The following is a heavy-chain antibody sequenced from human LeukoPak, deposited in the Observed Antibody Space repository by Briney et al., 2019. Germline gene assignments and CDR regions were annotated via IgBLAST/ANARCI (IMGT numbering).Heavy chain of an antibody. Sequence: GESLKISCKGSGYNFPNYWIGWVRQMPGKGLEYMGIIYPGDSDTRYSPSFQGQVTISADKSITTAYLQWGSLKASDTAMYYCVRLDTSPLMTTVTFFDFWGQGTLVTVSS. CDR1: GYNFPNYW. V-gene: IGHV5-51*01. CDR2: IYPGDSDT. CDR3: VRLDTSPLMTTVTFFDF. D-gene: IGHD4-17*01. J-gene: IGHJ4*02.